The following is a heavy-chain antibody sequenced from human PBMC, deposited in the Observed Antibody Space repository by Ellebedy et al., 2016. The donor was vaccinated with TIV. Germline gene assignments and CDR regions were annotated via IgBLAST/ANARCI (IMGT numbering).Heavy chain of an antibody. J-gene: IGHJ4*02. D-gene: IGHD3-9*01. Sequence: SGPTLVKPTQTLTLTFTFSGFSLSTSGVGVGWIRQHQGQALEWIALIYWDDDKRYSPSLKSRLTITKDTSKNQVVLTITNMDPVDTATYYCAHDGYDILTSYYRFDYWGQGTLVTVSS. V-gene: IGHV2-5*02. CDR2: IYWDDDK. CDR1: GFSLSTSGVG. CDR3: AHDGYDILTSYYRFDY.